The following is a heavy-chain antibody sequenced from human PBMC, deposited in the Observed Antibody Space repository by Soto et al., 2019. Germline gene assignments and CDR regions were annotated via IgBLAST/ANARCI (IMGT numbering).Heavy chain of an antibody. J-gene: IGHJ4*02. CDR2: IYPGTSNT. Sequence: PGESLKISCKGSGYSFTNYWIGWVRQIPGKGLEWMGIIYPGTSNTLYSPSFQGQVTISVDKSITTAFLQWSSLKASDTAMYYCARGVDGHTWSLYWGQGTLVTVS. V-gene: IGHV5-51*01. CDR1: GYSFTNYW. CDR3: ARGVDGHTWSLY. D-gene: IGHD3-3*01.